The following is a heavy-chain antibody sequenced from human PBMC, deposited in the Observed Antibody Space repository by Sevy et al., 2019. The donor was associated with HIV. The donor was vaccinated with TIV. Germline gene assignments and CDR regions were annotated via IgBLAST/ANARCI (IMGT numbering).Heavy chain of an antibody. CDR1: GGSISTNY. CDR3: AKSRSYPRDSDDAFDL. D-gene: IGHD2-21*01. J-gene: IGHJ3*01. CDR2: ISYSGNT. V-gene: IGHV4-59*12. Sequence: SETLSLTCTVSGGSISTNYWSWIRQPPGKGLEWIGYISYSGNTNYNPSLKSRVAISVDTSKNQFSLKVTSVTAADTAVYYCAKSRSYPRDSDDAFDLWGQGTMVTVSS.